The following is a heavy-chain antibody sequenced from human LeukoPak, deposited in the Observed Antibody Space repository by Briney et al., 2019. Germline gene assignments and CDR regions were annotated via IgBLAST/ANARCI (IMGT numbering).Heavy chain of an antibody. V-gene: IGHV1-2*02. CDR3: ARDEGFCRSTSCSAPFDX. Sequence: ASVKVSCKASGYTFTGYYLHWVRQAPGQRLEWMGWINPNSDDTIYAQKFQRRVTMTRDTSISTAYMQLSRLRSDDTAVYYCARDEGFCRSTSCSAPFDXWGQGTLVTV. D-gene: IGHD2-2*01. CDR2: INPNSDDT. J-gene: IGHJ4*02. CDR1: GYTFTGYY.